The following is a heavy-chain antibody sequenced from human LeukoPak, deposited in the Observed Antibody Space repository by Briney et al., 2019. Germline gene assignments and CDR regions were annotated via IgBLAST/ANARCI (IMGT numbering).Heavy chain of an antibody. Sequence: SETLSLTCTVSGVSISSSSYYWGWIRQPPGKGLEWIGSIYYSGSTYYNPSPKSRVTISVDTSKNQFSLKLSFVTAADTAVYYCARQVAPLLRFLEWSPVGFDPWGQGTLVTVSS. CDR2: IYYSGST. CDR1: GVSISSSSYY. CDR3: ARQVAPLLRFLEWSPVGFDP. J-gene: IGHJ5*02. D-gene: IGHD3-3*01. V-gene: IGHV4-39*01.